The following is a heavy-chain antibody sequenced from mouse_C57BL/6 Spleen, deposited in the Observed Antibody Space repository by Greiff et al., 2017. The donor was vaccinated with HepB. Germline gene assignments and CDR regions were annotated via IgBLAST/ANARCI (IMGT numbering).Heavy chain of an antibody. Sequence: EVMLVESGGGLVKPGGSLKLSCAASGFTFSSYAMSWVRQTPEKRLEWVATISDGGSYTYYPDNVKGRVTIARDNAKTHLYLQMSQLKSEDTAMYYCARDGEYGFDYWGQGTTLTVAS. D-gene: IGHD1-1*02. CDR1: GFTFSSYA. CDR3: ARDGEYGFDY. CDR2: ISDGGSYT. V-gene: IGHV5-4*01. J-gene: IGHJ2*01.